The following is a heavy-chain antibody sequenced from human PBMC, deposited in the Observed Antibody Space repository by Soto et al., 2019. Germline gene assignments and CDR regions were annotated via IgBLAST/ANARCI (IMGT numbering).Heavy chain of an antibody. D-gene: IGHD4-4*01. Sequence: GESLKISCKGSGYSFTSYWISWVRQMPGKGLEWMGRIDPSDSYTNYSPSFQGHVTISADKSISTVYLQWSSLKASDTAMYYCAADYSTYVGARQNKSGMDVWGQGTTVTVSS. CDR3: AADYSTYVGARQNKSGMDV. J-gene: IGHJ6*02. CDR1: GYSFTSYW. V-gene: IGHV5-10-1*01. CDR2: IDPSDSYT.